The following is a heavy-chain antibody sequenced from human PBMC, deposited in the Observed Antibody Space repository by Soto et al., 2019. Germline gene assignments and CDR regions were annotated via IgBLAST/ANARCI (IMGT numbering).Heavy chain of an antibody. CDR3: ARARSVSYYYYYYGMHV. J-gene: IGHJ6*02. V-gene: IGHV1-18*01. CDR1: GYTFTSYG. D-gene: IGHD2-15*01. Sequence: QVQLVQSGAEVKNPGASVKVSCKASGYTFTSYGISWVRQAPGQGLEWMGWISAYNGNTNYAQKLQGRVTMTTDTSTSTAYMELRSLRSDDTAVYYCARARSVSYYYYYYGMHVWGQGTTVTVSS. CDR2: ISAYNGNT.